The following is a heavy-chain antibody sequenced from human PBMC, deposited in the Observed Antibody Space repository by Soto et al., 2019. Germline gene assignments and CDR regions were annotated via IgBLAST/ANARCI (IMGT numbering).Heavy chain of an antibody. CDR3: ARERQQLDY. CDR2: ISYDGSNK. Sequence: QVQLVESGGGVVQPGRSLRLSCAASGFTFSSYAMHWVRQAPGKGLEWVAVISYDGSNKYYADSVKGRFTISRDNSKNTLYPQMNSLRAEDTAVYYCARERQQLDYWGQGTLVTVSS. J-gene: IGHJ4*02. D-gene: IGHD6-13*01. V-gene: IGHV3-30-3*01. CDR1: GFTFSSYA.